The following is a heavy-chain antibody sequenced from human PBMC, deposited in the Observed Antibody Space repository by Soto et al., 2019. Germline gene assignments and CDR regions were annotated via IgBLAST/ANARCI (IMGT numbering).Heavy chain of an antibody. CDR2: ISYDGSNK. CDR1: GFTFSSYA. Sequence: VGSLRLSCAASGFTFSSYAMHWVRQAPGKGLEWVAVISYDGSNKYYADSVKGRFTISRDNSKNTLYLQINSLRAEDTAVYYWAKGQSNGDTDMAYGMVFSGQGTTVTVP. V-gene: IGHV3-30-3*01. D-gene: IGHD5-18*01. J-gene: IGHJ6*02. CDR3: AKGQSNGDTDMAYGMVF.